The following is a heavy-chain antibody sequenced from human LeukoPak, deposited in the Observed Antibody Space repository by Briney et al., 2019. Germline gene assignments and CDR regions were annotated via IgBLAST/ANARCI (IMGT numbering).Heavy chain of an antibody. D-gene: IGHD3-10*01. Sequence: HPGGSLRLSCAASGFTVSSNYMSWVRQAPGKGLEWVSVIYSGGSTYYADSVKGRFTISRDNSKNTLYLQMNSLRAEDTAVYYCARVPTQPYYRRGYYFDYWGQGTLVTVSS. CDR2: IYSGGST. V-gene: IGHV3-66*01. J-gene: IGHJ4*02. CDR3: ARVPTQPYYRRGYYFDY. CDR1: GFTVSSNY.